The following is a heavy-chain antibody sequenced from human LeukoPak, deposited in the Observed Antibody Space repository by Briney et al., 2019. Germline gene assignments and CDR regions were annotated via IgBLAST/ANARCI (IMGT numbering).Heavy chain of an antibody. Sequence: PGRSLRLSCAASGFTFSSYAMHWVRQAPGKGLEWVAVISYDGSNKYHADSVKGRFTISRDNSKNTLYLQMNSLRAEDTAVYYCAILSKGDQLLSARVDGMDVWGKGTTVTVSS. CDR2: ISYDGSNK. CDR1: GFTFSSYA. D-gene: IGHD2-2*01. J-gene: IGHJ6*04. CDR3: AILSKGDQLLSARVDGMDV. V-gene: IGHV3-30*04.